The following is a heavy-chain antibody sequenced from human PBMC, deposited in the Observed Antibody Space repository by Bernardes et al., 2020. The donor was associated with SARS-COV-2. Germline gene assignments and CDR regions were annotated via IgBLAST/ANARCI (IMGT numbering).Heavy chain of an antibody. V-gene: IGHV3-7*04. D-gene: IGHD5-12*01. CDR3: ARAEYSGYHCYFDY. Sequence: GGSLRLSCAASGFTFSNYWMSWVRQAPGKGLEWLANIKRDGSEKYYVDSAKGRFTISIDNAKNSLYLQMNSLRAEDTAVYYCARAEYSGYHCYFDYWGQGTLVTISS. J-gene: IGHJ4*02. CDR1: GFTFSNYW. CDR2: IKRDGSEK.